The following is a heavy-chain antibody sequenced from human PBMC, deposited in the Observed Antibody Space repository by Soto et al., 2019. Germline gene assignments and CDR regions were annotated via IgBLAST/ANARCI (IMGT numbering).Heavy chain of an antibody. D-gene: IGHD6-19*01. V-gene: IGHV3-23*01. CDR2: MSGSGDST. CDR3: ARRSSGWFFDY. CDR1: GFTFSSYA. J-gene: IGHJ4*02. Sequence: EVQLLESGGGLVQPGGSLRLSCAASGFTFSSYAMSWVRQAPGKGLEWGAGMSGSGDSTYSADSVKGRFTISRDNSKSTLYLQMNSLRAADTAVYYCARRSSGWFFDYWGQGTLVTVSS.